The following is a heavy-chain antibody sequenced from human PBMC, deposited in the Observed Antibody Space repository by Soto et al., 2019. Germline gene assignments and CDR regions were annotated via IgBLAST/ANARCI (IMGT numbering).Heavy chain of an antibody. CDR3: AREARIAAAGTLHY. CDR1: GGTFSSYA. CDR2: IIPIFGTA. Sequence: QVQLVQSVAEVKKPGSSVKVSCKASGGTFSSYAISWVRQAPGQGLEWMGGIIPIFGTANYAQKFQGRVTITADESTSTAYMELSSLRSEDTAVYYCAREARIAAAGTLHYWGQGTLVTVSS. V-gene: IGHV1-69*01. D-gene: IGHD6-13*01. J-gene: IGHJ4*02.